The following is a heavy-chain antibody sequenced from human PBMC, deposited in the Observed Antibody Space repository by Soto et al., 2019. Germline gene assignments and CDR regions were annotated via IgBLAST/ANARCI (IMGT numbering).Heavy chain of an antibody. CDR3: ARYKSNYYYGMDV. J-gene: IGHJ6*02. D-gene: IGHD1-20*01. Sequence: SETLSLTYTVSGGSISSYYWSWIRQPPGKGLEWIGYIYYSGITNYNPSLKSRVTISVDTSKNQFSLKLSSVTAADTAVYYCARYKSNYYYGMDVWGQGTTVTVSS. CDR1: GGSISSYY. CDR2: IYYSGIT. V-gene: IGHV4-59*01.